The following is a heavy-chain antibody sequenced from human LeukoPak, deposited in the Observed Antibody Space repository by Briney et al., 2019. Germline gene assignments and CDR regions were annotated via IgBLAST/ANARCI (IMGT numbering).Heavy chain of an antibody. Sequence: PGGSLRLSRAASGFTFSSYGMHWVRQAPGKGLEWVAFIRYDGSNKYYADSVKGRFTISRDNSKNTLYLQMNSLRAEDTAVYYCAKAHVVVVAACDYWGQGTLVTVSS. CDR1: GFTFSSYG. CDR2: IRYDGSNK. V-gene: IGHV3-30*02. CDR3: AKAHVVVVAACDY. J-gene: IGHJ4*02. D-gene: IGHD2-15*01.